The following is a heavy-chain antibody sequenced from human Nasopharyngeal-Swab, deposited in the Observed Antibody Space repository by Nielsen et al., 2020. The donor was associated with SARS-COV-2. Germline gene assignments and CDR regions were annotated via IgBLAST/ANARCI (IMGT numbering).Heavy chain of an antibody. J-gene: IGHJ3*02. CDR1: GFTFSSYG. D-gene: IGHD3-22*01. V-gene: IGHV3-30*18. CDR3: AKGSYYYDSYGAFDI. Sequence: GGPLRLSCAASGFTFSSYGMHWVRQAPGKGLEWVAVISYDGSNKYYADSVKGRFTISRDNSKNTLYLQMNSLRAEDTAVYYCAKGSYYYDSYGAFDIWGQGTMVPSPQ. CDR2: ISYDGSNK.